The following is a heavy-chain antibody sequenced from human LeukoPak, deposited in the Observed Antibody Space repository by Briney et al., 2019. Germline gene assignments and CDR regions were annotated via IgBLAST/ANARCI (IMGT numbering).Heavy chain of an antibody. CDR2: ISSSSSYI. V-gene: IGHV3-21*01. CDR3: ARDAPSSRSYGMDV. J-gene: IGHJ6*02. CDR1: GFTFSSYS. Sequence: KTGGSLRFSCAASGFTFSSYSMNWVRQAPGKGLEWVSSISSSSSYIYYADSVKGRFTISRDNAKNSLYLQMNSLRAEDTAVYYCARDAPSSRSYGMDVWGQGTTVTVSS. D-gene: IGHD6-13*01.